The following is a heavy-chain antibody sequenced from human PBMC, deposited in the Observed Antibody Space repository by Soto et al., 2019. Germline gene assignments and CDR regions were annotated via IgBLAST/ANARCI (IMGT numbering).Heavy chain of an antibody. D-gene: IGHD2-2*03. J-gene: IGHJ5*02. CDR3: ARLDGYCSRTSCSFSQHWFDP. CDR1: GYTFSHYW. Sequence: PGESLKISCKGSGYTFSHYWIGWVRQMPGKGLEWMGLMYPGHSEIKYSPSFQGQVTFSADTSISTAYLQWSSLKASDTAMYYCARLDGYCSRTSCSFSQHWFDPWGQGTLVTVSS. CDR2: MYPGHSEI. V-gene: IGHV5-51*01.